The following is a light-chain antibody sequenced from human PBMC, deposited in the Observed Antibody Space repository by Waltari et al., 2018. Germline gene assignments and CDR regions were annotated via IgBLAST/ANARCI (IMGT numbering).Light chain of an antibody. CDR3: QQRSSWLT. CDR1: QSVNRY. J-gene: IGKJ4*01. CDR2: DAS. V-gene: IGKV3-11*01. Sequence: EIVLTQSPAPLSLSPGERATLSCRASQSVNRYLAWYQQKPGQAPRLLIYDASNRATGIPARFSGSGSGTDFTLTISSLEPEDFAVYYCQQRSSWLTFGGGTKVEIK.